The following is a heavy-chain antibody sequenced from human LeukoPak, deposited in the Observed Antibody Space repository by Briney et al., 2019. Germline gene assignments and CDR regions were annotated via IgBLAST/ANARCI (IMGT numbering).Heavy chain of an antibody. Sequence: SETLSLTCTVSGTSISSGGYYWGWIRQPPGKGLEWIGSIYYSGSTYYNPSLKSRVTISVDTSKNQFSLKLSSVTAADTAVYYCASGGSYYAHYFDYWGQGTLVTVSS. CDR2: IYYSGST. V-gene: IGHV4-39*07. CDR1: GTSISSGGYY. CDR3: ASGGSYYAHYFDY. D-gene: IGHD1-26*01. J-gene: IGHJ4*02.